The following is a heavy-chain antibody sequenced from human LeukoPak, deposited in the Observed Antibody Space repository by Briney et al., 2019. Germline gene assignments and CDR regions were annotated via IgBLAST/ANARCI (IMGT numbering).Heavy chain of an antibody. D-gene: IGHD6-19*01. V-gene: IGHV1-3*01. CDR2: IDADNGDT. CDR3: ARGSTSDWPLDH. CDR1: GYTFRAYA. Sequence: ASVKVSCKASGYTFRAYAIHWVRQALGQRFEWMGWIDADNGDTRYSQRFQGRVTITRDTSASTVYMELSSLRSEDTAVYYCARGSTSDWPLDHWGQETLVTISS. J-gene: IGHJ4*02.